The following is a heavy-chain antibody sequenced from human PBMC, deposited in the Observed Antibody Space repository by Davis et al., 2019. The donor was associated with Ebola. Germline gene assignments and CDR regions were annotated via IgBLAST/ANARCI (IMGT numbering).Heavy chain of an antibody. CDR2: IYSGGST. D-gene: IGHD3-10*01. CDR1: GFTVSTSY. J-gene: IGHJ5*02. CDR3: ARDITLRGPFDP. V-gene: IGHV3-66*01. Sequence: GGSLRLSCAASGFTVSTSYMNWVRQAPGKGLEWVSVIYSGGSTYYADSVKGRFTISRDNSKNTLYLQMNSLRAEDTAVYYCARDITLRGPFDPWGQGTLVTVSS.